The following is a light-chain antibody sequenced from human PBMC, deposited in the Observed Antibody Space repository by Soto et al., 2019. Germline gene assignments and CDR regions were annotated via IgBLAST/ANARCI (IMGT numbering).Light chain of an antibody. CDR2: SNN. J-gene: IGLJ2*01. CDR1: SSNIGSDT. Sequence: QSVLTQPPSASGTPGQRVTISCSGSSSNIGSDTVNWYQQLPRRAPKLLIYSNNQRPSGVPDRFSGSKSGTSASLAISGLQSEDEADYYCAAWDDSLNGVVFGGGTKLTVL. CDR3: AAWDDSLNGVV. V-gene: IGLV1-44*01.